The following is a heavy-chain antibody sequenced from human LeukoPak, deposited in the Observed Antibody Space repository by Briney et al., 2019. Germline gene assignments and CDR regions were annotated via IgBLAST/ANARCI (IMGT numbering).Heavy chain of an antibody. CDR2: ISSSGGGT. CDR1: GFTFSSYA. V-gene: IGHV3-23*01. J-gene: IGHJ4*02. Sequence: GGSLRLSCAASGFTFSSYAMSWVRQAPGKGLEWVSAISSSGGGTYYADSVKGRFTISRDNSKNTLYLQMNSLRAEDTAVYYCAKSYNGYESKPDYWGQGTLVTVSS. CDR3: AKSYNGYESKPDY. D-gene: IGHD5-12*01.